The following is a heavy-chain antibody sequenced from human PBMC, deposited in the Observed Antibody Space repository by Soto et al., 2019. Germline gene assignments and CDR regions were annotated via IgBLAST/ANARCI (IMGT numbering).Heavy chain of an antibody. CDR3: ARDLEDGFTLDY. CDR2: IYYRGST. CDR1: GGSISSGGYY. J-gene: IGHJ4*02. V-gene: IGHV4-31*03. Sequence: QVQLQESGPGLVKPSQTLSLTCTVSGGSISSGGYYWSWIRQHPGKGLEWIGYIYYRGSTYYNPSLKSRLTISLDTSKNQFSLKLSSVTAADTAVYYCARDLEDGFTLDYWGQGTLVTVSS. D-gene: IGHD1-1*01.